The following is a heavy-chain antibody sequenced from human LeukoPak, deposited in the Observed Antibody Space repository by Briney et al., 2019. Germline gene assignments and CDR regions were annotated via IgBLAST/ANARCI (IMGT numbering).Heavy chain of an antibody. J-gene: IGHJ6*02. CDR3: ARDLYGSYYGMDV. D-gene: IGHD2-8*01. V-gene: IGHV3-21*01. CDR1: GFTFSSYS. CDR2: ISSSSSYI. Sequence: GGSLRLSCAASGFTFSSYSMNWVRQAPGKGLEWVSSISSSSSYIYYADSMKGRFTISRDNAKNSLYLQMNSLRAEDTAVYYCARDLYGSYYGMDVWGQGTTVTVSS.